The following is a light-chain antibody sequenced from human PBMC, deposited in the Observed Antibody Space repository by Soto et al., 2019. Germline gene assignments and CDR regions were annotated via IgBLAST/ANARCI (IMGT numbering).Light chain of an antibody. CDR2: GNS. J-gene: IGLJ2*01. CDR1: SSNIGAGYD. Sequence: QSVLTQPPSVSGAPXQRVTISCTGSSSNIGAGYDVHWYQQLPGTAPKLLIYGNSNRPSGVPDRFSGSKSGTSASLAITGLQAEDEADYYCQSYDSSLSGNVVFGGGTKLTVL. V-gene: IGLV1-40*01. CDR3: QSYDSSLSGNVV.